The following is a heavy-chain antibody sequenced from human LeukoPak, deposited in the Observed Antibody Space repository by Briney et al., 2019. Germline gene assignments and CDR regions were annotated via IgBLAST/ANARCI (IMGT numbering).Heavy chain of an antibody. D-gene: IGHD3-10*01. V-gene: IGHV1-2*02. CDR3: ARRGSSLDYYGSGNPPPFDY. CDR2: IIPNSGGT. Sequence: GASVKVSCKASGYTFTGYYMHWVRQAPGQGLEWMGWIIPNSGGTSYAQKFQGRVTMTRDTSISTAYMELSRLRSDDTAVYYCARRGSSLDYYGSGNPPPFDYWGQGTLVTVSS. CDR1: GYTFTGYY. J-gene: IGHJ4*02.